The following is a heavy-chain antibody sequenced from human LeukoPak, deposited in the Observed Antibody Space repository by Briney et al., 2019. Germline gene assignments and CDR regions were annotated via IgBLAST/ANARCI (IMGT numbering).Heavy chain of an antibody. Sequence: VASVKVSCKASGGTFSSYAISWVRQAPGQGLEWMGRIIPILGIANYAQKFQGRVTITADKSTSTAYMELSSLRSEDTAVYYCARSDFWSGYYPHFDYWGQGTLVTVSS. CDR1: GGTFSSYA. CDR3: ARSDFWSGYYPHFDY. D-gene: IGHD3-3*01. V-gene: IGHV1-69*04. J-gene: IGHJ4*02. CDR2: IIPILGIA.